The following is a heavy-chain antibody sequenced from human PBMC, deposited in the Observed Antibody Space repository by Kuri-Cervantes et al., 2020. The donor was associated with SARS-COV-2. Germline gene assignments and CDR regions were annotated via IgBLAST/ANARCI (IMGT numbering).Heavy chain of an antibody. D-gene: IGHD5-18*01. CDR2: IYYSGST. CDR1: GRSISSYY. Sequence: SETLSPTCTVSGRSISSYYWSWIRQPPGKGLEWIGYIYYSGSTNYNPSLKSRVTISVDTSKNQFSLKLSSVTAADTAVYYCAGRGHSYGYEGYYYYMDVWGKGTTVTVSS. J-gene: IGHJ6*03. V-gene: IGHV4-59*12. CDR3: AGRGHSYGYEGYYYYMDV.